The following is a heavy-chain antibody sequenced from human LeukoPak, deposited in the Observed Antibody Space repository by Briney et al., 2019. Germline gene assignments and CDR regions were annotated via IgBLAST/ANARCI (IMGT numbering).Heavy chain of an antibody. D-gene: IGHD5-24*01. CDR1: GGSISSSSYY. V-gene: IGHV4-39*02. CDR2: IYYSGST. CDR3: AREWKDGYNYERFDY. Sequence: PSETLSLTCTVSGGSISSSSYYWGWIRQPPGKGLEWIGSIYYSGSTYYNPSRKSRVTISVNTSKNQFSLKLSSVTAADTAVYYCAREWKDGYNYERFDYWGQGTLVTVSS. J-gene: IGHJ4*02.